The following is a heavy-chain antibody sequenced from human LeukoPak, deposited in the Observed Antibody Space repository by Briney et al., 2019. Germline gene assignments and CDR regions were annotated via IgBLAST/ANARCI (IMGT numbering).Heavy chain of an antibody. V-gene: IGHV1-8*01. CDR2: MNPNSGNT. D-gene: IGHD6-19*01. CDR3: ASRYSSGSALNYWYYYYGMDV. J-gene: IGHJ6*02. CDR1: GYTLTSYD. Sequence: ASVKVSCKASGYTLTSYDINWVRQATGQGLEWMGWMNPNSGNTGYAQKFQGRVTMTRNTSISTAYMELSSLRSEDTAVYYCASRYSSGSALNYWYYYYGMDVWGQGTTVTVSS.